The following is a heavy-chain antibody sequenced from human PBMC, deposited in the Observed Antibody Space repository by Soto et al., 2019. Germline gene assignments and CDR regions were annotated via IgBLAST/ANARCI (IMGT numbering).Heavy chain of an antibody. CDR3: ARSPRYCSSTSCYTEYYYYGMDV. V-gene: IGHV6-1*01. D-gene: IGHD2-2*02. CDR2: TYYRSKWYN. J-gene: IGHJ6*02. CDR1: GDSVSSNSAA. Sequence: PSQTLSLPCAISGDSVSSNSAAWNWIRQSPSRGLEWLGRTYYRSKWYNDYAVSVKSRITINPDTSKNQFSLQLNSVTPEDTAVYYCARSPRYCSSTSCYTEYYYYGMDVWGQGTTVTVSS.